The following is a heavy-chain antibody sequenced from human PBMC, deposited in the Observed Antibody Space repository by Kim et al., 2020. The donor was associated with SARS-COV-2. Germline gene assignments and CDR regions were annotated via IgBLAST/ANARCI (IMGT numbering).Heavy chain of an antibody. V-gene: IGHV4-31*03. CDR3: ARLELPLGWWFDP. Sequence: SETLSLTCTVSGGSISSGGYYWSWIRQHPGKGLEWIGYIYYSGSTYYNPSLKSRVTISVDTSKNQFSLKLSSVTAADTAVYYCARLELPLGWWFDPWGQGTLVTVSS. CDR1: GGSISSGGYY. J-gene: IGHJ5*02. D-gene: IGHD1-7*01. CDR2: IYYSGST.